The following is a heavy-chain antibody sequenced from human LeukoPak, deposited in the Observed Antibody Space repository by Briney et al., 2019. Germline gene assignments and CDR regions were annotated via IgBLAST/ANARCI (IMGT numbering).Heavy chain of an antibody. D-gene: IGHD3-16*01. Sequence: PGGSLRLSCAASGFTFANYGMHWARQAPGKGLEWVAFIRYDGSIKYYADSVKGRFTISRDSSKNTLFLQMSSLRTEDTAIYYCAREGGILTTSPTSDYWGQGTLVTVSS. CDR3: AREGGILTTSPTSDY. CDR2: IRYDGSIK. CDR1: GFTFANYG. J-gene: IGHJ4*02. V-gene: IGHV3-30*02.